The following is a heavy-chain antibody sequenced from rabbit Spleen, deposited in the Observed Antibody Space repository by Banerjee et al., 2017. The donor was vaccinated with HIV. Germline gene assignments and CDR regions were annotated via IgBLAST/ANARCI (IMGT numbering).Heavy chain of an antibody. D-gene: IGHD1-1*01. CDR2: IDTGSSGFT. CDR1: GFSFSNNYD. V-gene: IGHV1S45*01. CDR3: ARDTSSSFSSYGMDL. Sequence: QEQLVESGGGLVKPGASLTLTCTASGFSFSNNYDMCWVRQAPGKGLEWIACIDTGSSGFTYFASWAKGRFTISKTSSTTVTLQMTSLTAADTATYFCARDTSSSFSSYGMDLWGPGTLVTVS. J-gene: IGHJ6*01.